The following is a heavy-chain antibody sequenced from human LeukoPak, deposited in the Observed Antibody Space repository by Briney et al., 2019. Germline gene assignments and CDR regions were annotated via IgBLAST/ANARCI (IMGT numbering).Heavy chain of an antibody. CDR3: ARISYHSSGYYDY. CDR2: ISADGSRI. Sequence: GGSLRLSCAASGLTFSRYGMHWVRQSAGKGLMWVSGISADGSRITYADSVKGRFTISRDNAKNTLYLQMNSLRAEDTAVYYCARISYHSSGYYDYWGQGTLVTVSS. CDR1: GLTFSRYG. J-gene: IGHJ4*02. D-gene: IGHD3-22*01. V-gene: IGHV3-74*01.